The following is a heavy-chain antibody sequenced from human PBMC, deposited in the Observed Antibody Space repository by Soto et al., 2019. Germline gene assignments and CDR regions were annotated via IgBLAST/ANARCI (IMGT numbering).Heavy chain of an antibody. Sequence: QVQLVESGGGVVQPGRSLRLSCAASGFTFSSYGMHWVRQAPGKGLEWVAVISYDGSNKYYADSVKGRFTISRDNSKNTLYLQMNSLRAEDTAVYYCAKLVGESVWWLGRGILGMDVWGQGTTVTVSS. CDR2: ISYDGSNK. CDR3: AKLVGESVWWLGRGILGMDV. D-gene: IGHD5-12*01. CDR1: GFTFSSYG. J-gene: IGHJ6*02. V-gene: IGHV3-30*18.